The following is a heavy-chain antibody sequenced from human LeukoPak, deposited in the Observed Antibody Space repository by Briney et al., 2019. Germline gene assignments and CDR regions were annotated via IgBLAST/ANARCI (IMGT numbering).Heavy chain of an antibody. J-gene: IGHJ4*02. V-gene: IGHV3-23*01. Sequence: GGSLRLSCAASGFTFTSYCMCWVREAPGKGLGWGSHIIGVGQTTYYADSVKGRFTISRDKAKKTLCLQMNSLRAEDTAVYYCAKDYYDSGSYYYPFDYWRQGPVVSVSS. CDR1: GFTFTSYC. CDR3: AKDYYDSGSYYYPFDY. CDR2: IIGVGQTT. D-gene: IGHD3-10*01.